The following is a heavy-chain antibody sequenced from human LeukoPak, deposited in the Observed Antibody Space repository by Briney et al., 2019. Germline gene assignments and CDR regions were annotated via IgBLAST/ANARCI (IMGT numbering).Heavy chain of an antibody. J-gene: IGHJ3*02. Sequence: SEALSLTCTVSGGSISSYYWSWIRQPPGKGLEWIGYIYYSGSTNYNPSLKSRVTISVDTSKNQFSLKLSSVTAADTAVYYCARAYCSGGSCYPAFDIWGQRTMVTVSS. V-gene: IGHV4-59*01. D-gene: IGHD2-15*01. CDR3: ARAYCSGGSCYPAFDI. CDR2: IYYSGST. CDR1: GGSISSYY.